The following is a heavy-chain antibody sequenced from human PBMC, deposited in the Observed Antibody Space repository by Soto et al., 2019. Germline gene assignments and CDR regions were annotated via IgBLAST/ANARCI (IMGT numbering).Heavy chain of an antibody. V-gene: IGHV4-39*01. D-gene: IGHD6-19*01. CDR1: GGSFSNSDFY. CDR2: IYYSGRT. Sequence: QLQLQESGPGLVKPSETLSLTCSVSGGSFSNSDFYWGWIRQPPGKGLEWIGNIYYSGRTYYTPSLKSRVTISVDTSENQFSLKLSSVTAADTAVYYCARHGGSGSYFPLDYWGQGTLVTVSS. J-gene: IGHJ4*02. CDR3: ARHGGSGSYFPLDY.